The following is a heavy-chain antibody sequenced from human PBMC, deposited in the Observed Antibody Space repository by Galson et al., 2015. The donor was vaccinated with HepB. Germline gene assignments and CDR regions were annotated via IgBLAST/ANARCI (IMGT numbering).Heavy chain of an antibody. D-gene: IGHD4-17*01. CDR1: GFTFSSYG. CDR2: MWYDGSNK. J-gene: IGHJ3*02. V-gene: IGHV3-33*01. CDR3: AGTTVTNAFDI. Sequence: SLRLSCAASGFTFSSYGMHWVRQAPGKGLEWVAVMWYDGSNKYYADSVKGRFTISRDNSKNTLYLQMNSLRAEDTAVYYCAGTTVTNAFDIWGQGTMVTVSS.